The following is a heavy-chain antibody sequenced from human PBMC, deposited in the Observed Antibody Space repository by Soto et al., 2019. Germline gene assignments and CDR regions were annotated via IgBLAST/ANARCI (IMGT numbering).Heavy chain of an antibody. CDR1: GDTFTDYY. J-gene: IGHJ4*02. D-gene: IGHD2-21*02. CDR3: ARGGHVVVVTAALYY. Sequence: QVQLVQSGAEVKKPGASVKVSCKASGDTFTDYYIHWVRQAPGQGLEWMGTVNPSGGHTTYAQHFLGRMTMTRDTSTSTLYKELTSLSSEDTAVYYCARGGHVVVVTAALYYWGQGTLVTVSS. V-gene: IGHV1-46*01. CDR2: VNPSGGHT.